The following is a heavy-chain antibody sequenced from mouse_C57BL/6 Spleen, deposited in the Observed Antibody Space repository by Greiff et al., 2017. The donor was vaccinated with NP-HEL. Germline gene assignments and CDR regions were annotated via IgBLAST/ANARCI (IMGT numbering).Heavy chain of an antibody. CDR2: INPGSGGT. J-gene: IGHJ1*03. V-gene: IGHV1-54*01. CDR1: GYAFTNYL. Sequence: QVQLQQSGAELVRPGTSVKVSCKASGYAFTNYLIEWVKQRPGQGLEWIGVINPGSGGTNYNEKFKGKATLTADKSSSTAYMQLSSLTSEDSAVYFCAGGYAGYFDVWGTGTTVTVSS. D-gene: IGHD2-2*01. CDR3: AGGYAGYFDV.